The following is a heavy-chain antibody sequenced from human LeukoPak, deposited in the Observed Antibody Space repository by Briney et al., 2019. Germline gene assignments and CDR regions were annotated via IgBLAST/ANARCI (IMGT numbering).Heavy chain of an antibody. V-gene: IGHV1-2*02. CDR2: INPNSGGT. Sequence: ASVKVSCKAPGYTFTGYYMHWVRQAPGQGLEWMGWINPNSGGTNYAQKFQGRVTMTRDTSISTAYMELSRLRSDDTAVYYCARDPVKPSITGTTVNWFDPWGQGTLVTVSS. CDR3: ARDPVKPSITGTTVNWFDP. D-gene: IGHD1-7*01. CDR1: GYTFTGYY. J-gene: IGHJ5*02.